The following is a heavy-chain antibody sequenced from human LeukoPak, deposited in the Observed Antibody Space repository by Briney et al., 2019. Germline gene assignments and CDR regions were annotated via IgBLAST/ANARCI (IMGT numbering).Heavy chain of an antibody. CDR1: GYTFTSYG. J-gene: IGHJ6*02. CDR2: ISAYNGNT. V-gene: IGHV1-18*01. D-gene: IGHD3-10*01. Sequence: ASVKVSCKASGYTFTSYGISWVRQAPGQGLEWMGWISAYNGNTNYAQKLQGRVTMTTDTSTSTAYMELRSLRSDDTAVYYCARDSKRFINDYYYGMDVWGQGTTVTVSS. CDR3: ARDSKRFINDYYYGMDV.